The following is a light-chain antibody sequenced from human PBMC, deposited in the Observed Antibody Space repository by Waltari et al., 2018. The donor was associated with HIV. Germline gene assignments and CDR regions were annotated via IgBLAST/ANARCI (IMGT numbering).Light chain of an antibody. J-gene: IGLJ2*01. CDR3: VAWDDGLRGVV. CDR2: RKD. V-gene: IGLV1-47*01. CDR1: TSNIGSTE. Sequence: SVLTHPHSASGTHGQRVTISCSGGTSNIGSTEVCWYQHLPGTAPKLLIHRKDRRPSGVPDRFSGSTSGNSASLAISGLRSEDEADYYCVAWDDGLRGVVFGGGTRVAVL.